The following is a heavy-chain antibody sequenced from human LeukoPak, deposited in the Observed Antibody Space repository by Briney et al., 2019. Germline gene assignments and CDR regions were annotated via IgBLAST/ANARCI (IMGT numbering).Heavy chain of an antibody. CDR2: INHSGST. Sequence: SETLSLTCAVYGGSFSGYYWSWIRQPPGKGLEWIGEINHSGSTNYNPSLKSRVTISVDTSKNQFSLKLSSVTAADTAVYYCARDYVYYYDSSGYPDDAFDIWGQGTMVTVSS. CDR3: ARDYVYYYDSSGYPDDAFDI. D-gene: IGHD3-22*01. CDR1: GGSFSGYY. V-gene: IGHV4-34*01. J-gene: IGHJ3*02.